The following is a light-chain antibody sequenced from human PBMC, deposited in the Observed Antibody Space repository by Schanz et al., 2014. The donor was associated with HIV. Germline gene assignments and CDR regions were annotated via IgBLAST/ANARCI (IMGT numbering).Light chain of an antibody. CDR1: RSNIGSNT. J-gene: IGLJ3*02. CDR3: ATWVDSLNGWV. V-gene: IGLV1-44*01. CDR2: RNN. Sequence: QSVLTQPPSASGTPGQRVTISCSGSRSNIGSNTVNWYQHLPGTAPKLLIYRNNQRPSGVPDRFSGSQSGTSASLAISGLQSQDEADYYCATWVDSLNGWVFGGGTKLTVL.